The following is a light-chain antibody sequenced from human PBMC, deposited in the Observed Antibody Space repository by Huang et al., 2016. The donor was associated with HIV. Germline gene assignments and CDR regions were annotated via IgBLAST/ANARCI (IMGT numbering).Light chain of an antibody. J-gene: IGKJ1*01. CDR1: QSISTY. CDR2: AAS. Sequence: DIQMTQSPSSLSASVGDRVTITCRASQSISTYLNWYQQKPGKAPKVLIYAASSLQSGVPSRFSGSGSGTDFTLTISSLQPEDFATYYCQQSYYTPRTFGQGTKVEIK. V-gene: IGKV1-39*01. CDR3: QQSYYTPRT.